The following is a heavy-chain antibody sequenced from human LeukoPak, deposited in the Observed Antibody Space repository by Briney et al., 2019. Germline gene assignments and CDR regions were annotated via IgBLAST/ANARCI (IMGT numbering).Heavy chain of an antibody. Sequence: QSGGSLRLSCAASGFTFDDYGMSWVRQAPGKGLEWVSGINWNGGSTGYADSVKGRFTISRGNSKDTLYLQMNSLRAEDTAVYYCARGRFGELSVATFDIWGQGTMVTVTS. V-gene: IGHV3-20*04. CDR1: GFTFDDYG. CDR3: ARGRFGELSVATFDI. CDR2: INWNGGST. D-gene: IGHD3-10*01. J-gene: IGHJ3*02.